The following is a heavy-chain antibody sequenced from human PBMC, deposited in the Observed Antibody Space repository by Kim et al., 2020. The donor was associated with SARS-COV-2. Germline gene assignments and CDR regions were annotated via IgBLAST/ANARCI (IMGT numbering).Heavy chain of an antibody. CDR3: ARDGTYYYDSSGYPPLDY. D-gene: IGHD3-22*01. V-gene: IGHV3-30*07. J-gene: IGHJ4*02. Sequence: VKGRFTISRDNSKNTLSLQMNSLRAEDTAVYYCARDGTYYYDSSGYPPLDYWGQGTLVTVSS.